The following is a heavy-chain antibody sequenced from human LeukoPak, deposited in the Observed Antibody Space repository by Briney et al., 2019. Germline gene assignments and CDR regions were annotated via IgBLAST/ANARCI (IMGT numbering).Heavy chain of an antibody. Sequence: PGGSLRLSCGASGFTVSNNYMMWVRQAPRKGLEWVSDIYRSGGTNYADSVKGRFTISRDTSKNTLYLQMNSLRVEDTAVYYCARGPEVLRFLEWLLLPFDYWGQGTLVTVSS. J-gene: IGHJ4*02. CDR3: ARGPEVLRFLEWLLLPFDY. D-gene: IGHD3-3*01. CDR1: GFTVSNNY. V-gene: IGHV3-53*01. CDR2: IYRSGGT.